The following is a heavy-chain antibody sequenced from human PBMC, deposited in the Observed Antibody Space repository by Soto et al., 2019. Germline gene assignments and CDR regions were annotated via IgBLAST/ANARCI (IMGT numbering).Heavy chain of an antibody. V-gene: IGHV1-8*01. D-gene: IGHD2-15*01. CDR2: MNPNSGNT. CDR3: ASSVSGSRVFDY. Sequence: ASVKVSCKASGYTFTSYDINWVRQATGQGLEWMGWMNPNSGNTGYAQKFQGRVTMTRNTSISTAYMELSSLRSEATAVYYCASSVSGSRVFDYWGQGTLVTVSS. J-gene: IGHJ4*02. CDR1: GYTFTSYD.